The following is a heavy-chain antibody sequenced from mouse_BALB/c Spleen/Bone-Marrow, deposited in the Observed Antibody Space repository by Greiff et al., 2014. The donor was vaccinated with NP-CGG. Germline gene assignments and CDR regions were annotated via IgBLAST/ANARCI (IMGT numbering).Heavy chain of an antibody. CDR2: ISYSGST. J-gene: IGHJ4*01. CDR1: GYSITSDYA. CDR3: ARYYGSSYYAMDY. Sequence: VQLQQPGPGLVKPSQSLSPTCTVTGYSITSDYAWNWIRQFPGNKLEWMGYISYSGSTSYNPSLKSRISITRDTSKNQFFLQLNSVTTEDTATYYCARYYGSSYYAMDYWGQGTSVTVSS. D-gene: IGHD1-1*01. V-gene: IGHV3-2*02.